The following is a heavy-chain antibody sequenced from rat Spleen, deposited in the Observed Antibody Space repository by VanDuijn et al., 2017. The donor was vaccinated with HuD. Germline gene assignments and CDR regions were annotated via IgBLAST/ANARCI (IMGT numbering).Heavy chain of an antibody. Sequence: EVQLVETGGGFVQPGRSLKLSCVASGFTFSRYWMYWIRQAPGKGLECVSSINPDGGSTYYPDSVKGRFTISRDNAQNTVYLQMNSLRSEDTATYYCARHGGLRNWFAHWGQGTLVTVSS. CDR3: ARHGGLRNWFAH. D-gene: IGHD1-11*01. CDR2: INPDGGST. J-gene: IGHJ3*01. CDR1: GFTFSRYW. V-gene: IGHV5-58*01.